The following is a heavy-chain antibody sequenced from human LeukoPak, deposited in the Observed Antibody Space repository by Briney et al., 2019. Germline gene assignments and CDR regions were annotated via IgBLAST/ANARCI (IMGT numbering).Heavy chain of an antibody. CDR2: VYYSGST. CDR1: GGSISSGSYY. CDR3: ARPGGCSSTSCYFYFDY. J-gene: IGHJ4*02. D-gene: IGHD2-2*01. V-gene: IGHV4-39*01. Sequence: SETLSLTCTVSGGSISSGSYYWGWIRQPPGKGLEWIGSVYYSGSTYYNTSLKSRVTISVDTSKNQFSLKLGSVTAADTAVYYCARPGGCSSTSCYFYFDYWGQGTLVTVSS.